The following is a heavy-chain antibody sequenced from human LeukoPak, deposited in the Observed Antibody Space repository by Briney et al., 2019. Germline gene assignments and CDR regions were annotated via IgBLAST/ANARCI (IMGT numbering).Heavy chain of an antibody. V-gene: IGHV3-53*01. CDR3: AKVIGLAGKNFDY. Sequence: GGSLRLSCAASGFTVSSNYMSWVRQAPGKGLEWVSVIYSGGSTYYSDSVKGRFTISRDNSKNTLYLQMNSLRAEDTAVYYCAKVIGLAGKNFDYWGQGTLVTVSS. D-gene: IGHD6-19*01. CDR1: GFTVSSNY. CDR2: IYSGGST. J-gene: IGHJ4*02.